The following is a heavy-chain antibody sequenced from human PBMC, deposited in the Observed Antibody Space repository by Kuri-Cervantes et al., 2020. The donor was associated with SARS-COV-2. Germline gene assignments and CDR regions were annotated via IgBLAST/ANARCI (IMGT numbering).Heavy chain of an antibody. CDR1: GFTFSSYA. CDR2: ISGSGGST. J-gene: IGHJ4*02. Sequence: GESLKISCAASGFTFSSYAMSWVRQAPGKGLERVSAISGSGGSTYYADSVKGRFTISRDNSKNTLYLQMNSLRAEDTAVYYCAKKFESSGIAAAGTEMYFDYWGQGTLVTVSS. D-gene: IGHD6-13*01. V-gene: IGHV3-23*01. CDR3: AKKFESSGIAAAGTEMYFDY.